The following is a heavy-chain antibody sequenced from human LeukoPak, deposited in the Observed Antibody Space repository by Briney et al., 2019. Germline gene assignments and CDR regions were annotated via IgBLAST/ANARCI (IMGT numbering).Heavy chain of an antibody. J-gene: IGHJ4*02. V-gene: IGHV3-21*01. D-gene: IGHD6-6*01. CDR3: ARGSSYSSSDY. CDR2: ISSSSSYI. CDR1: GYTFSSYS. Sequence: GGALRLSCAASGYTFSSYSMNWVRQAPGKGLEWVSSISSSSSYIYYADSVKGRFTISRDNAKNSLYLQMNSLRAEDTAVYYCARGSSYSSSDYWGQGTLVTVSS.